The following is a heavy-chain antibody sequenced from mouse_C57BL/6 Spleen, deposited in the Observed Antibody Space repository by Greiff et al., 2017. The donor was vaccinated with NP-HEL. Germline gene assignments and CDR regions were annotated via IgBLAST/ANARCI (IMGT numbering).Heavy chain of an antibody. CDR1: GFTFSDYG. CDR3: ARLQGSSYGYFDV. J-gene: IGHJ1*03. Sequence: DVHLVESGGGLVKPGGSLKLSCAASGFTFSDYGMHWVRQAPEKGLEWVAYISSGSSTIYYADTVKGRFTISRDNAKNTLFLQMTSLRSEDTAMYYCARLQGSSYGYFDVWGTGTTVTVSS. CDR2: ISSGSSTI. V-gene: IGHV5-17*01. D-gene: IGHD1-1*01.